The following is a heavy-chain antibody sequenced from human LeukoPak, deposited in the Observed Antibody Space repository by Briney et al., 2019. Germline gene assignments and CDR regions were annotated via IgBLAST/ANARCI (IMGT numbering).Heavy chain of an antibody. CDR1: GFTFSSYS. J-gene: IGHJ4*02. V-gene: IGHV3-48*01. Sequence: GRSLRLSCAASGFTFSSYSMNCVRQAPGKGLEWVSYISSSSSTIYYADSVKGRFTISRDNSKNTLYLQMNSLRAADTAVYYCATDKGTSYLSSFDYWGQGTLVTVSS. CDR3: ATDKGTSYLSSFDY. CDR2: ISSSSSTI. D-gene: IGHD6-6*01.